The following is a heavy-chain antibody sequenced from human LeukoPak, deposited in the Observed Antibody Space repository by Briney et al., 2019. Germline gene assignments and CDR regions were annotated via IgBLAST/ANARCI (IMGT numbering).Heavy chain of an antibody. J-gene: IGHJ4*02. CDR2: ISSSSSTI. CDR3: AKGLLRFLEWLIDY. V-gene: IGHV3-48*04. D-gene: IGHD3-3*01. Sequence: TGGSLRLSCAASGFTFSSYSMNWVRQAPGKGLEWVSYISSSSSTIYYADSVKGRFTISRDNAKNSLYLQMNSLRAEDMALYYCAKGLLRFLEWLIDYWGQGTLVTVSS. CDR1: GFTFSSYS.